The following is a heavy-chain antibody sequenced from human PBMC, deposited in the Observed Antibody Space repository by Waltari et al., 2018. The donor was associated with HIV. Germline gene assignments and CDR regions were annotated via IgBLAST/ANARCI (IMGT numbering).Heavy chain of an antibody. J-gene: IGHJ5*02. CDR1: GFTFDNYA. CDR2: ISWNSGSI. Sequence: EVQLVESGGGWVKPGRSLRLSCAASGFTFDNYAMHWVRQAPGEGLEWVSGISWNSGSIGYADSVKGRFTISRDNAKNSLYLQMNSLRAEDTALYYCAKDGQFAAPWGQGTLVTVSS. V-gene: IGHV3-9*01. CDR3: AKDGQFAAP.